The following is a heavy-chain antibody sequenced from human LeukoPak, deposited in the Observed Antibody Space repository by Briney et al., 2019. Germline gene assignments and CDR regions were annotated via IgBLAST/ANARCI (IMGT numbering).Heavy chain of an antibody. J-gene: IGHJ5*02. CDR3: AREDLYYYDSSGSQGWFDP. V-gene: IGHV4-38-2*02. D-gene: IGHD3-22*01. Sequence: SETLSLTCAVSGYSISSGYYWGWIRQPPGKGLEWTGSIYHSGSTYYNPSLKSRVTISVDTSKNQFSLKLSSVTAADTAVYYCAREDLYYYDSSGSQGWFDPWGQGTLVTVSS. CDR1: GYSISSGYY. CDR2: IYHSGST.